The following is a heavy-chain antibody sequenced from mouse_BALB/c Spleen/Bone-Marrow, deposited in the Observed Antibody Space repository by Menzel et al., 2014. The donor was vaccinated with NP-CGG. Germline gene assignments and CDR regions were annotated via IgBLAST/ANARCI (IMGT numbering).Heavy chain of an antibody. CDR1: GYTFTNYW. CDR3: ARRGIYYGNYFAY. J-gene: IGHJ3*01. V-gene: IGHV1-7*01. Sequence: QVQLQQSGAELAKPGASVKMSCKASGYTFTNYWMHWVKQRPGQGLEWIGYINPSTGYTEYNQKFKDKATLTADKSSSTAYMQLSSLTSEDSAVYYCARRGIYYGNYFAYWGQGTLVTVSA. CDR2: INPSTGYT. D-gene: IGHD2-1*01.